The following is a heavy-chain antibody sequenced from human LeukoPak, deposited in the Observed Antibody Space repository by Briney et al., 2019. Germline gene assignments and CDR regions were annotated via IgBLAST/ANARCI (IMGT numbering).Heavy chain of an antibody. V-gene: IGHV4-59*08. D-gene: IGHD3-10*01. Sequence: SETLSLTCTVSGGSISSYYWSWIRQPPGKGLEWIGYIYYSGNTYYNPFLRSRVTISLDTSKNQFSLKMNSVIAADTAVYYCTRGGGGSGTYYDYYFDFWGQGALVTVSS. CDR2: IYYSGNT. CDR3: TRGGGGSGTYYDYYFDF. CDR1: GGSISSYY. J-gene: IGHJ4*02.